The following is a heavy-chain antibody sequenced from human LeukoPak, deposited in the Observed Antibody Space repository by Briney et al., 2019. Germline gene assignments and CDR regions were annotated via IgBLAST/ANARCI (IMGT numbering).Heavy chain of an antibody. CDR3: SRESAEATAKFDY. J-gene: IGHJ4*02. V-gene: IGHV3-49*04. D-gene: IGHD2-21*02. CDR2: IRSKAYGGTT. Sequence: GGSLRLSCAASGFTFSNYWMHWVRQAPGKGLVWVGFIRSKAYGGTTEYAASVKGRFTISRDDSKSIAYLQMNSLKTEDTAVYYCSRESAEATAKFDYWGQGTPVTLSS. CDR1: GFTFSNYW.